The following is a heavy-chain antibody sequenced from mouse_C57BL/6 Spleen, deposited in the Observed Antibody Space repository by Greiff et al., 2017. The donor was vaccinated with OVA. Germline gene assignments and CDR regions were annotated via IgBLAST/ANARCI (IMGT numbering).Heavy chain of an antibody. D-gene: IGHD1-1*01. CDR1: GYAFSSYW. CDR3: ARDGTTVVAPFDY. V-gene: IGHV1-80*01. J-gene: IGHJ2*01. CDR2: IYPGDGDT. Sequence: VQLQQSGAELVKPGASVKISCKASGYAFSSYWMNWVKQRPGKGLEWIGQIYPGDGDTNYNGKFKGKATLTADKSSSTAYMQLSSLTSEDSAVYFCARDGTTVVAPFDYWGQGTTLTVSS.